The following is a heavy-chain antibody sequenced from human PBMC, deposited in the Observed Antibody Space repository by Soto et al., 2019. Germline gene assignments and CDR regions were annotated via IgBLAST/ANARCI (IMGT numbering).Heavy chain of an antibody. CDR3: ARDFITGSSSYGMDV. CDR1: GGSISSGGYY. D-gene: IGHD6-6*01. CDR2: IYYSGST. Sequence: QVQLQESGPGLVKPSQTLSLTCTVSGGSISSGGYYWSWIRQHPGKGLGWIGYIYYSGSTYYNPSLKSRVTISVDTSKNQFSLKLSSVTAADTAVYYCARDFITGSSSYGMDVWGQGTTVTVSS. J-gene: IGHJ6*02. V-gene: IGHV4-31*03.